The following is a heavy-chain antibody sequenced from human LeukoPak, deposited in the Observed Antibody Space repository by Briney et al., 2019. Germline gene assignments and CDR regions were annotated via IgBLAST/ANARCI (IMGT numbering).Heavy chain of an antibody. CDR3: ARDDYGDSKGWFDP. J-gene: IGHJ5*02. CDR2: ISAYNGNT. D-gene: IGHD4-17*01. Sequence: ASVKVSCKASGYTFTSYGISWVRQAPGQGLEWMGWISAYNGNTNYAQKLQGRVTMTTDTSTSTAYMELRSLRSDDTAVYNCARDDYGDSKGWFDPWGQGTLVTVSS. CDR1: GYTFTSYG. V-gene: IGHV1-18*01.